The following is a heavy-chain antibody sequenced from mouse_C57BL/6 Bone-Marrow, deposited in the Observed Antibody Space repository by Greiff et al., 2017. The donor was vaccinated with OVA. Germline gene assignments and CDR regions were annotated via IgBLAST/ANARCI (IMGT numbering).Heavy chain of an antibody. CDR3: ARRTYYYGSSYYD. V-gene: IGHV1-64*01. CDR2: IHPNSGST. J-gene: IGHJ2*01. D-gene: IGHD1-1*01. CDR1: GYTFTSYW. Sequence: VQLQQPGAELVKPGASVKLSCKASGYTFTSYWMHWVKQRPGQGLEWIGMIHPNSGSTNYNEKFKSKATLTVDKSSSTAYMQLSSLTSEDSAVYYCARRTYYYGSSYYDWGQGTTLTVSS.